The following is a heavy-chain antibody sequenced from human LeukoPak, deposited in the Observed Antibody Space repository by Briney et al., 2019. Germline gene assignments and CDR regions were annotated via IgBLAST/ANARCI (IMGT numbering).Heavy chain of an antibody. V-gene: IGHV3-30*01. J-gene: IGHJ4*02. CDR3: ARLAGAGSSGFDY. D-gene: IGHD1-26*01. Sequence: DNSKNTLYLQMNSLRAEDTAVYYCARLAGAGSSGFDYWGQGTLVTVSS.